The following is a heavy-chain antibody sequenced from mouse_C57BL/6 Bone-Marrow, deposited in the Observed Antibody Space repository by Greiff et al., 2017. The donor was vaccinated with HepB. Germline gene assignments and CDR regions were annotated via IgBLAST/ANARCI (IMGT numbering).Heavy chain of an antibody. CDR1: GYAFTNYL. CDR2: INPGSGGT. J-gene: IGHJ3*01. V-gene: IGHV1-54*01. D-gene: IGHD1-1*01. Sequence: QVQLQQSGAELVRPGTSVKVSCKASGYAFTNYLIEWVKQRPGQGLEWIGVINPGSGGTNYNEKFKGKATLTADKSSSTAYMQLSSLTSEDSAVYFCARSKDYYDGAWFAYWGQGTLVTVSA. CDR3: ARSKDYYDGAWFAY.